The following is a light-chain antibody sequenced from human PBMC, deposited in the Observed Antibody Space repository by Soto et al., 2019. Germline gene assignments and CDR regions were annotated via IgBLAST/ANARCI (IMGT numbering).Light chain of an antibody. J-gene: IGKJ1*01. CDR3: LNYSSHSWT. Sequence: IQITRSPCSLSPSVGHRLTITCRASRSISDWLAWYQQKPGKAPELLIFDASKLKSGVSSRCSGSGSGTEFTLTISRLQPDDVATYYCLNYSSHSWTFGQGTKVDIK. V-gene: IGKV1-5*01. CDR1: RSISDW. CDR2: DAS.